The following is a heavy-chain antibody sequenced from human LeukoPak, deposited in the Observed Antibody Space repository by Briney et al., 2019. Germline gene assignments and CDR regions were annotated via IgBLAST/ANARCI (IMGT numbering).Heavy chain of an antibody. D-gene: IGHD6-6*01. CDR2: IYHNGNT. J-gene: IGHJ3*02. CDR1: GYSISSGYY. CDR3: AREYSSSSRAFDM. Sequence: SETLSLTCAVSGYSISSGYYWGWIRQPPGKGLEGSGSIYHNGNTYYNPSLKSRVTISVDTPKNQFSLKLSSVTAADTAVSYCAREYSSSSRAFDMWGQGTMVTVSS. V-gene: IGHV4-38-2*02.